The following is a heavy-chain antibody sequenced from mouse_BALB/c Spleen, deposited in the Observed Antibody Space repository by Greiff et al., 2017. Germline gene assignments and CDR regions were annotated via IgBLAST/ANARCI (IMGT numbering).Heavy chain of an antibody. V-gene: IGHV7-3*02. CDR1: GFTFTDYY. CDR2: IRNKANGYTT. J-gene: IGHJ4*01. D-gene: IGHD2-3*01. CDR3: GVDGYYLYAMDY. Sequence: EVKLMESGGGLVQPGGSLRLSCATSGFTFTDYYMSWVRQPPGKALEWLGFIRNKANGYTTEYSASVKGRFTISRDNSQSILYLQMNTLRAEDSATYYCGVDGYYLYAMDYWGQGTSVTVSS.